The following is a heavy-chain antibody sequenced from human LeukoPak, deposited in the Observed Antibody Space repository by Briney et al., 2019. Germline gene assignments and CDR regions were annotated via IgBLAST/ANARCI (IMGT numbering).Heavy chain of an antibody. Sequence: ASVKVSCKASGYTFTSYYMHWVRQAPGQGLEWMGIINPSGGSTSYAQKFQGRVTMTRDMSTSTVYMELSSLRSEDTAVYYCARDQGRDGYNYDAFDIWGQGTMVTVSS. J-gene: IGHJ3*02. CDR2: INPSGGST. CDR1: GYTFTSYY. D-gene: IGHD5-24*01. CDR3: ARDQGRDGYNYDAFDI. V-gene: IGHV1-46*01.